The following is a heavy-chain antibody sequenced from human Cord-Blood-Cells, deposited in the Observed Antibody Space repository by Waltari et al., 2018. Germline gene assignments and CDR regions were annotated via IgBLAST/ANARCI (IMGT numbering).Heavy chain of an antibody. J-gene: IGHJ6*02. D-gene: IGHD2-15*01. CDR1: GGHFSSYA. CDR3: ARAPYCSGGSCYYYYYYGMDV. Sequence: QVQLVQSGAEVKKPGSSVKVCCKASGGHFSSYAITWVPQAPGRGVAWMGGITPIFGTANYAQKFQGRVTITADESTSTAYMELSSLGSENTAVYYCARAPYCSGGSCYYYYYYGMDVWGQGTTVTVSS. V-gene: IGHV1-69*12. CDR2: ITPIFGTA.